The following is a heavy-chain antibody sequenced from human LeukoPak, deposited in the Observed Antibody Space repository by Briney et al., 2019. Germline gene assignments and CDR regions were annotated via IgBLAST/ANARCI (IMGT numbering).Heavy chain of an antibody. D-gene: IGHD2-21*01. CDR2: IYPGDSDT. V-gene: IGHV5-51*01. CDR3: ARAAPYCGGDCFSFDY. CDR1: GYTFTSYW. J-gene: IGHJ4*02. Sequence: GESLKISCKGSGYTFTSYWIGWVRQMPGKGLEWMGIIYPGDSDTRYSPSFQGQVTISADKSISTAYLQWSSLKASDTAMYYCARAAPYCGGDCFSFDYWGQGTLVTVSS.